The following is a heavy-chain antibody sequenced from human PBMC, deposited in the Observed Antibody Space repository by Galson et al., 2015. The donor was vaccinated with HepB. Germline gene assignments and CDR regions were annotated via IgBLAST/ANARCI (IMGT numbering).Heavy chain of an antibody. Sequence: SETLSLTCTVYGGSFSGSYWSWIRQPPGKGLEWIGEINHSGSTNYNPSLKSRVTISVDTSKNQFSLKLSSVTAADTAVYYCARACKEGYGSGSYKGYYGMDVWGQGTTVTVSS. CDR2: INHSGST. CDR3: ARACKEGYGSGSYKGYYGMDV. CDR1: GGSFSGSY. J-gene: IGHJ6*02. D-gene: IGHD3-10*01. V-gene: IGHV4-34*01.